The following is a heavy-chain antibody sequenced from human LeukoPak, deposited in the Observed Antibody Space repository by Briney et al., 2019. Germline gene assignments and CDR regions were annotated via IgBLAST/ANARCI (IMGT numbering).Heavy chain of an antibody. CDR2: INRSGSS. CDR1: GGSLSAYY. Sequence: PSETLSLTCAVYGGSLSAYYWTWIRQPPGKGLEWIGEINRSGSSNYNSSLRSRVTISVDTSYKQFSLRLSSVTAADTAVYYCAPRGDIEHSYVYGKWFDPWGQGTRVTVSS. D-gene: IGHD5-18*01. V-gene: IGHV4-34*01. J-gene: IGHJ5*02. CDR3: APRGDIEHSYVYGKWFDP.